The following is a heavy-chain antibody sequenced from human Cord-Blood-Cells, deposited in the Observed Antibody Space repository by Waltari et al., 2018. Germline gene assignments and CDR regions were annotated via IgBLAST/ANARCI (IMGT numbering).Heavy chain of an antibody. D-gene: IGHD3-22*01. CDR1: GYTFTSYD. CDR2: MNPNSGNT. V-gene: IGHV1-8*01. J-gene: IGHJ4*02. CDR3: ARLVTYYYDSSGHFDY. Sequence: QVQLVQSGAEVKKPGASVKVSCKASGYTFTSYDINWVRQATGQGLEWMEWMNPNSGNTGYAQKFQGRVTMTRITSISTAYMELSSLRSEDTAVYYCARLVTYYYDSSGHFDYWGQGTLVTVSS.